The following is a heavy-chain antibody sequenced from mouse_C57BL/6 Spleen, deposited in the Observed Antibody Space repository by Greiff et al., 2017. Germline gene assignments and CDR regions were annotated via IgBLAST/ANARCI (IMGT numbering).Heavy chain of an antibody. CDR1: GYTFTSYW. CDR3: ARNYYYGSSRYFDV. V-gene: IGHV1-61*01. Sequence: QVQLQQPGAELVRPGSSVKLSCKASGYTFTSYWMDWVKQRPGQGLEWIGNIYPSDSETHYNQKFKDKATLTVDKSSSTAYMQLSSLTSEDSAVYYCARNYYYGSSRYFDVWGTGTTVTVSS. D-gene: IGHD1-1*01. CDR2: IYPSDSET. J-gene: IGHJ1*03.